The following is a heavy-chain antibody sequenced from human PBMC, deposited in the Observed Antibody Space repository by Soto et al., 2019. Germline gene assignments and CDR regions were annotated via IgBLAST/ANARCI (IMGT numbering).Heavy chain of an antibody. CDR3: ARGRTVRNYADDSSDYFYFFDY. D-gene: IGHD3-22*01. Sequence: PSETLSLTCTVSGDSISTFYWGWMRQSPGKELEWIGYVYYTGSTSYNPSLKSRVTISVDRSKNQFSLKLTSANAADTAVYYCARGRTVRNYADDSSDYFYFFDYWGQGTQVTVSS. CDR1: GDSISTFY. J-gene: IGHJ4*02. V-gene: IGHV4-59*01. CDR2: VYYTGST.